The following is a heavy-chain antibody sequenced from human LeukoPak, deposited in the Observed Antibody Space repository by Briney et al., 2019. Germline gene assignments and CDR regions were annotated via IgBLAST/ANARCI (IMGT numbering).Heavy chain of an antibody. J-gene: IGHJ4*02. CDR2: INPNSGGT. D-gene: IGHD2-2*01. V-gene: IGHV1-2*02. CDR1: GYTFTGYY. Sequence: ASVKVSCKASGYTFTGYYMHWVRQAPGQGLEWMGWINPNSGGTNYAQKFQGRVTMTRDTSISTAYMELSRLRSDDTAVYYCARDYCSSTSCYEHYFDYWGQGTRVTVS. CDR3: ARDYCSSTSCYEHYFDY.